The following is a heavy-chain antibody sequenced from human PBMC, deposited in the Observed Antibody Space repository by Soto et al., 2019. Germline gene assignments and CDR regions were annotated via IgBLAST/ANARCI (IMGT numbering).Heavy chain of an antibody. CDR1: GGSIINYY. D-gene: IGHD6-13*01. Sequence: PSETLSLTCTVSGGSIINYYWTWIRQPAGKGLEWVGRIYSSGSTGYNPSLKSRLTMSVDTSKNQFSLKLTSVTAADTALYYCARQTTYSSSWFDYWGHGTLVTVSS. V-gene: IGHV4-4*07. J-gene: IGHJ5*01. CDR2: IYSSGST. CDR3: ARQTTYSSSWFDY.